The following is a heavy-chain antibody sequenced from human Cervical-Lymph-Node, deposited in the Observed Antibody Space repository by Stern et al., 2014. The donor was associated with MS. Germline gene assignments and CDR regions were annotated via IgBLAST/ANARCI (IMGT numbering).Heavy chain of an antibody. CDR1: GFTFSSYS. CDR3: ARESAASTYAMDV. Sequence: EVQLVESGGGLLQPGGSLRLSCAASGFTFSSYSMNWVRQPQGKGLEWVSYISDTRNTIYYADSVRGRFTISRDNAKNSLFLQMDSLRAEDTAVYYCARESAASTYAMDVWGQGTKVTVSS. J-gene: IGHJ6*02. D-gene: IGHD2-2*01. CDR2: ISDTRNTI. V-gene: IGHV3-48*01.